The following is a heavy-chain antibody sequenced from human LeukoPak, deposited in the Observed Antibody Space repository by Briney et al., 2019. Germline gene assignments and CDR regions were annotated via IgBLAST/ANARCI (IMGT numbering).Heavy chain of an antibody. CDR2: ISGSSKII. CDR3: ARDYSSSGSFFGYYYGMDV. J-gene: IGHJ6*02. V-gene: IGHV3-48*02. Sequence: GGSLRLSCAASGFTFSSYAMGWARQAPGKGLEWISYISGSSKIIHWAESLKGRFTISRDNAKNSLYLQMNSLRDEDTAVYYCARDYSSSGSFFGYYYGMDVWGQGTTVTVSS. CDR1: GFTFSSYA. D-gene: IGHD1-26*01.